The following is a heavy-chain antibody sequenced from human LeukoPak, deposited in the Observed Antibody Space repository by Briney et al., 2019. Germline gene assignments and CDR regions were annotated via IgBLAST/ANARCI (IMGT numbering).Heavy chain of an antibody. CDR1: GFTFSNAW. Sequence: KPGGSLRLSCAASGFTFSNAWMSWVRQAPGKGLEWVGRIKSKTDGGTTDYAAPVKGRFTISRDDSKNTLYLQMNSLKTEDTAVYYCTSKPMDYYGSGSLDYWGQGTLVTVSS. J-gene: IGHJ4*02. V-gene: IGHV3-15*01. CDR2: IKSKTDGGTT. D-gene: IGHD3-10*01. CDR3: TSKPMDYYGSGSLDY.